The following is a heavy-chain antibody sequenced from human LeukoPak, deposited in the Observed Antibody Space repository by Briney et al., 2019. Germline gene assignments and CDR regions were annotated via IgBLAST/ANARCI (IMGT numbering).Heavy chain of an antibody. Sequence: GASVKVSCKASGYTFTGYYMHWVRQAPGQGLEWMGWINPNSGGTNYAQKFQGWVTMTRDTSISTAYMELSRLRSDDTAVYYCFVRGVITDTGTRYMDVWGQGTTVTVSS. J-gene: IGHJ6*02. CDR3: FVRGVITDTGTRYMDV. V-gene: IGHV1-2*04. CDR2: INPNSGGT. CDR1: GYTFTGYY. D-gene: IGHD3-10*02.